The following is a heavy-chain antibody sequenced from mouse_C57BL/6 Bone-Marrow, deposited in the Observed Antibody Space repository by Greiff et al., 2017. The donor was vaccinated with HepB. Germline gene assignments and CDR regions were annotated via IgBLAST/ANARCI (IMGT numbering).Heavy chain of an antibody. D-gene: IGHD2-3*01. CDR1: GFTFSDYG. V-gene: IGHV5-15*01. CDR2: ISNLAYSI. CDR3: ARPDGYFPYWYFDV. J-gene: IGHJ1*03. Sequence: EVQGVESGGGLVQPGGSLKLSCAASGFTFSDYGMAWVRQAPRKGPEWVAFISNLAYSIYYADTVTGRFTISRENAKNTLYLEMSSLRSEDTAMYYCARPDGYFPYWYFDVWGTGTTVTVSS.